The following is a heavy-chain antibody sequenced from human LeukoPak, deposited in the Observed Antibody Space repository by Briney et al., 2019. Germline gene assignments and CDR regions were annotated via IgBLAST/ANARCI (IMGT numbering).Heavy chain of an antibody. CDR3: AKDTSGWFDP. CDR2: ISYDGSNK. J-gene: IGHJ5*02. V-gene: IGHV3-30*18. Sequence: GGSLRLSCAASGFTFSSYGMHWVRQAPGKGLEWVAVISYDGSNKYYADSVKGRFTISRDNSKNTLYLQMNSLRAEDTAVHYCAKDTSGWFDPWGQGTLVTVSS. CDR1: GFTFSSYG. D-gene: IGHD3-3*01.